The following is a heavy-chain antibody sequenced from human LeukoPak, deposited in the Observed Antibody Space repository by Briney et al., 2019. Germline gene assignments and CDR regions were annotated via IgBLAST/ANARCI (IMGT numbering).Heavy chain of an antibody. Sequence: ASVKVSCKASGYTFTSYGISWVRQAPGQGLEWMGRIIPILGIANYAQKFQGRVTITADKSTSTAYMELSSLRSEDTAVYYCARKARGGAAAGTEPFDYWGQGTLVTVSS. CDR3: ARKARGGAAAGTEPFDY. D-gene: IGHD6-13*01. CDR2: IIPILGIA. V-gene: IGHV1-69*04. CDR1: GYTFTSYG. J-gene: IGHJ4*02.